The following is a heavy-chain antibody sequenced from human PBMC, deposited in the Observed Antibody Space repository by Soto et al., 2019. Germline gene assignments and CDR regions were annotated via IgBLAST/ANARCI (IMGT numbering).Heavy chain of an antibody. Sequence: QVQLVQSGAEVKKPGASVKVSCQASGYTFTRYFMQWVRQAPGQGLEWMGLINPAGGTTSYAQQFQGRVTMTRDTSTSTLYMELSSLRSEDTAVYHCARDGTLAYWGQGTLVTVSS. CDR1: GYTFTRYF. CDR2: INPAGGTT. J-gene: IGHJ4*02. CDR3: ARDGTLAY. V-gene: IGHV1-46*01. D-gene: IGHD1-7*01.